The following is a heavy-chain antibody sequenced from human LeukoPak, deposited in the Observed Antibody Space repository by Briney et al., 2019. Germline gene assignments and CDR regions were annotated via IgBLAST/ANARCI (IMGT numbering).Heavy chain of an antibody. CDR1: GFTFSSYH. J-gene: IGHJ4*02. Sequence: GGSLRLSCAASGFTFSSYHMSWVRQAPGKGLEWVSAISSSGGNTFYADSVKGRFSISRDNSKNTLYLQMNSLRAEDTAVYYCAKGDSSGWWSYIDYWGQGTLVTVSS. CDR3: AKGDSSGWWSYIDY. D-gene: IGHD6-19*01. V-gene: IGHV3-23*01. CDR2: ISSSGGNT.